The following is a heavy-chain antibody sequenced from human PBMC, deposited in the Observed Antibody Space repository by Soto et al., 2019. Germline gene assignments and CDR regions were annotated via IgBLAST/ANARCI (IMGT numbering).Heavy chain of an antibody. J-gene: IGHJ4*02. D-gene: IGHD6-19*01. CDR1: GYELSNYC. V-gene: IGHV1-3*01. Sequence: QAQLVQSGAGVKKPGAPVKVSCKASGYELSNYCMHAARQAPGQRHEWREWINVANVDTKYSQTFQGRVTITRDTSACKAFLNLSSLNSEDTAVYYCAMGWLDLRAFTFASGYWREGALVTVSS. CDR2: INVANVDT. CDR3: AMGWLDLRAFTFASGY.